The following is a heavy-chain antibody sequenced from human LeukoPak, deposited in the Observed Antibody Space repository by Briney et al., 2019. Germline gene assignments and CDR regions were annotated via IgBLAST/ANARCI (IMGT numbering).Heavy chain of an antibody. CDR2: ISSFI. D-gene: IGHD1-1*01. CDR1: EFTFSSYN. J-gene: IGHJ6*03. Sequence: GGSLRLSCAASEFTFSSYNMNWVRQAPGKGLEWVSSISSFIYYADSVKGRFTISRDNAKNPLYLQMSSLRAEDTAVYYCARVPSWKGYMDVWGKGTTVTVSS. V-gene: IGHV3-21*04. CDR3: ARVPSWKGYMDV.